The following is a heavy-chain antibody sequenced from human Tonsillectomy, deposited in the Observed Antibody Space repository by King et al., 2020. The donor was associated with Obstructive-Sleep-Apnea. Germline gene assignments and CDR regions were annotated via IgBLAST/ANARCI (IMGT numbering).Heavy chain of an antibody. CDR3: ARDRNYDYVWGSLI. D-gene: IGHD3-16*01. CDR2: VYHSGST. V-gene: IGHV4-38-2*02. J-gene: IGHJ4*02. CDR1: GSSISSGYY. Sequence: QLQESGPGLVKPSETLSLTCSVSGSSISSGYYWVWIRQPPGKGLEWIGSVYHSGSTYYNPSLKSRVTISVDTSKNQFSLKVSSVTAADTAVYYCARDRNYDYVWGSLIWGKGTLVTVSS.